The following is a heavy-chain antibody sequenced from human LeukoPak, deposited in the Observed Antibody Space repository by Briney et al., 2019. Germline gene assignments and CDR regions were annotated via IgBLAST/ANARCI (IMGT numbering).Heavy chain of an antibody. CDR3: ARGARLGEIIWFGESTKSDRDWVDP. CDR1: GYTFTSYG. D-gene: IGHD3-10*01. J-gene: IGHJ5*02. Sequence: ASVKVSCKASGYTFTSYGISWVRQAPGQGLGWRGWINTYNGRTNYAQKLQGRVTMTTDTSTSTAYMELSRLRSDDTAVYYCARGARLGEIIWFGESTKSDRDWVDPWGPGTLVTVSS. V-gene: IGHV1-18*01. CDR2: INTYNGRT.